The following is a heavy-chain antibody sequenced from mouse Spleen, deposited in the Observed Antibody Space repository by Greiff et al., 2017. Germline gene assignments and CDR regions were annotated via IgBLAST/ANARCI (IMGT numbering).Heavy chain of an antibody. Sequence: EVQLQQSGPELVKPGASVKISCKASGYSFTGYYMNWVKQSPEKSLEWIGEINPSTGGTTYNQKFKAKATLTVDKSSSTAYMQLKSLTSEDSAVYYCARVDSSGPWADYWGQGTTLTVSS. J-gene: IGHJ2*01. CDR3: ARVDSSGPWADY. D-gene: IGHD3-2*01. CDR2: INPSTGGT. V-gene: IGHV1-42*01. CDR1: GYSFTGYY.